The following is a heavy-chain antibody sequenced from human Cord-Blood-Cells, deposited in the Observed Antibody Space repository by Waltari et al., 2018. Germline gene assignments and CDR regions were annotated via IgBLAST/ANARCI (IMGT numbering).Heavy chain of an antibody. V-gene: IGHV1-69*09. D-gene: IGHD7-27*01. CDR1: GGTLSSYA. Sequence: QVQLVQSGAEVKKPGSSVKVSCKASGGTLSSYAISWVRQAPGQGLEWMGRIIPILGIANYAQKFQGRVTITADKSTSTAYMELSSLRSEDTAVYYCARGVLTGYFDYWGQGTLVTVSS. CDR3: ARGVLTGYFDY. J-gene: IGHJ4*02. CDR2: IIPILGIA.